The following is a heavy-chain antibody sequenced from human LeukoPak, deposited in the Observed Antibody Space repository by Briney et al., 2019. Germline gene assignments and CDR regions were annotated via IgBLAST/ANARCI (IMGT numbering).Heavy chain of an antibody. V-gene: IGHV3-30*18. CDR2: ISYDGSNK. D-gene: IGHD5-18*01. CDR3: AKVDTAMVGTFDY. J-gene: IGHJ4*02. CDR1: GFTFSSYG. Sequence: GGSLRLSCAASGFTFSSYGMHWVRQAPGKGLEWVAVISYDGSNKYYADSVKGRFTISRDNSKNTLYLQMNSLRAEDTAVYYCAKVDTAMVGTFDYWGQGTLVTVSS.